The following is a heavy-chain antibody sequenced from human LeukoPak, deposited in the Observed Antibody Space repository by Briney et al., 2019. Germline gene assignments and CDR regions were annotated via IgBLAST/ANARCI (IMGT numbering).Heavy chain of an antibody. CDR1: GFTSSSYS. D-gene: IGHD2-15*01. CDR2: ISSSSSYI. CDR3: ARAHYCSGGSCYPDY. J-gene: IGHJ4*02. V-gene: IGHV3-21*01. Sequence: GGSLRLSCAASGFTSSSYSMNWVRQAPGKGLEWVSSISSSSSYIYYADSVKGRFTISRDNAKNSLYLQMNSLRAEDTAVYYCARAHYCSGGSCYPDYWGQGTLVTVSS.